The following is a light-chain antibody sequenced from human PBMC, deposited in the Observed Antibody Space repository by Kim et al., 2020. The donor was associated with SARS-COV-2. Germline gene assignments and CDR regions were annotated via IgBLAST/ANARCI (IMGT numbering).Light chain of an antibody. Sequence: PGERAALSCRASQSVSSSYLAWYQQKPGQAPRLLIYGASSRATGIPDRFSGSGSGTDFTLTITRLEPDDFAVYYCQQYGTSPLTFGGGTKVEI. CDR3: QQYGTSPLT. CDR1: QSVSSSY. J-gene: IGKJ4*01. V-gene: IGKV3-20*01. CDR2: GAS.